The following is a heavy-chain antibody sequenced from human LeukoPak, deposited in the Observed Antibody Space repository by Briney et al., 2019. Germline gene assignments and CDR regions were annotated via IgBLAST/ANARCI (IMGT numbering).Heavy chain of an antibody. J-gene: IGHJ4*02. CDR1: GFTFSSYG. CDR2: IWYDGSNK. CDR3: ARDRAQQLVFDY. D-gene: IGHD6-6*01. Sequence: GGSLRLSCAASGFTFSSYGIHWVRQAPGKGLEWVAVIWYDGSNKYYADSVKGRFTISRDNSKNTLYLQMNSLRAEDTAVYYCARDRAQQLVFDYWGQGTLVTVSS. V-gene: IGHV3-33*01.